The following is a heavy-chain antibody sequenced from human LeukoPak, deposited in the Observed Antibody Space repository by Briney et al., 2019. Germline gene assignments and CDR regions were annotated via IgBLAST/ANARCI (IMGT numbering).Heavy chain of an antibody. CDR1: GYSISSGYY. Sequence: SETLSLTCTVSGYSISSGYYWGWIRQPPGKGLEWIGNIYHNGSTDYNPSLKSRVTISVDTSKNQFSLKLSSVTAADTAVYYCATDFWSGTNIIDYWGQGTRVIVSS. J-gene: IGHJ4*02. CDR2: IYHNGST. CDR3: ATDFWSGTNIIDY. V-gene: IGHV4-38-2*02. D-gene: IGHD3-3*01.